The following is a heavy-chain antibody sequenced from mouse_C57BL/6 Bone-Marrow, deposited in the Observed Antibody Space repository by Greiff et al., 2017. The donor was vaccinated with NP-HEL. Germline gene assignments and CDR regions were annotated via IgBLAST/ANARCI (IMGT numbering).Heavy chain of an antibody. J-gene: IGHJ4*01. CDR2: INPNNGGT. V-gene: IGHV1-26*01. CDR3: ARDYDYDEKGAMDY. D-gene: IGHD2-4*01. Sequence: VQLQQSGPELVKPGASVKISCKASGYTFTDYYMNWVKQSHGKSLEWIGDINPNNGGTSYNQKFKGKATLTVDKSSSTAYMELRSLTSEDSAVYYCARDYDYDEKGAMDYWGQGTSVTVSS. CDR1: GYTFTDYY.